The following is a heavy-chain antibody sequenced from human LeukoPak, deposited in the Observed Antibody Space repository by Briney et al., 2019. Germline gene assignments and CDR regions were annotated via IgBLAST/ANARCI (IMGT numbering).Heavy chain of an antibody. D-gene: IGHD3-10*01. CDR1: GGTFSSYA. CDR2: IIPILGTA. J-gene: IGHJ4*02. V-gene: IGHV1-69*13. CDR3: ASITMVRGVIIADY. Sequence: SVKVSCKASGGTFSSYAISWVRQAPGQGLEWMGGIIPILGTANYAQKFQGRVTITADESTSTAYMELSSLRSEDAAVYYCASITMVRGVIIADYWGQGTLVTVSS.